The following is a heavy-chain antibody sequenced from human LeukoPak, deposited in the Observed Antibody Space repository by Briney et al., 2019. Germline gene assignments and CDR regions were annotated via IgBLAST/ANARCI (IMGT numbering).Heavy chain of an antibody. Sequence: SVKVSCKASGGTFSSYAISWVRQAPGQGLEWMGGIIPIFGTANYAQKFQGRVTITADKSTSTAYMELSSLRSEDTAVYYCARVRKDTAMVFDYWGLGTLVTVSS. V-gene: IGHV1-69*06. J-gene: IGHJ4*02. CDR1: GGTFSSYA. CDR2: IIPIFGTA. CDR3: ARVRKDTAMVFDY. D-gene: IGHD5-18*01.